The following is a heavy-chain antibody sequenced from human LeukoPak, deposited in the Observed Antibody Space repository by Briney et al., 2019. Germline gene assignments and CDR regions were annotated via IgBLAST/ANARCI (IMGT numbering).Heavy chain of an antibody. CDR3: ARISGYDGMDV. V-gene: IGHV4-59*01. CDR2: IYYSGST. J-gene: IGHJ6*02. CDR1: GFSISSYY. Sequence: SETLSLTCTVSGFSISSYYWSWIRQPPGKGLEWIGYIYYSGSTNYNPSLKSRFTISVDTSKNQFSLKLSSVTAADTAVYYCARISGYDGMDVWGQGTTVTVSS. D-gene: IGHD1-26*01.